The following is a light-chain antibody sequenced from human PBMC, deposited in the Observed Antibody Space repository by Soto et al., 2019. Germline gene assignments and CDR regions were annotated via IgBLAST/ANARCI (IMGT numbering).Light chain of an antibody. CDR2: RDN. V-gene: IGLV1-47*01. Sequence: QSVRTQPPSVSRTPGQRVTISCSGGISNIATNYVHWFQQLPGTAPKVLSNRDNQRPSGVPDRFSGSKSGTSASLAISGLRSEDEAKYYCAAWDDTVRSYVFGTGTKLTVL. CDR1: ISNIATNY. CDR3: AAWDDTVRSYV. J-gene: IGLJ1*01.